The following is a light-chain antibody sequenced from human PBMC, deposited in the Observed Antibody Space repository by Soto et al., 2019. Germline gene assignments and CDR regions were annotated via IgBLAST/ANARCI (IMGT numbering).Light chain of an antibody. V-gene: IGKV3-20*01. Sequence: EIVLMQSPGTLSLSPGERATLSCRASQSVSNNYVAWYQQKPGQAPRLLIAGASSRAPGIPDRYSDSGSSTHCTLTISILEPEDFAVYYCQQYGSSPPLTFGGGTKVEIK. CDR1: QSVSNNY. CDR3: QQYGSSPPLT. CDR2: GAS. J-gene: IGKJ4*02.